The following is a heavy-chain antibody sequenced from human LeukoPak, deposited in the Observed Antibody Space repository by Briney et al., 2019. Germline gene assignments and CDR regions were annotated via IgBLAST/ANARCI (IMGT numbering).Heavy chain of an antibody. V-gene: IGHV4-38-2*01. CDR2: IYHSGST. J-gene: IGHJ6*02. CDR1: GYSISSGYY. D-gene: IGHD3-3*01. Sequence: SETLSLTCAVSGYSISSGYYWGWIRQPPGKGLEWIGSIYHSGSTYYNPSLKSRVTISVDTSKNQFSLKLTSVTATDTAMYYCASSFAVAGYYHGMDVWGQGTTVTVSS. CDR3: ASSFAVAGYYHGMDV.